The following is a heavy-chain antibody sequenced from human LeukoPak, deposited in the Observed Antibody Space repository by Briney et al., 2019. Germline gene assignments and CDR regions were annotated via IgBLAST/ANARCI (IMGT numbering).Heavy chain of an antibody. CDR1: GFTFSSYA. CDR3: AKAPVAGYYYYYMDV. V-gene: IGHV3-23*01. CDR2: ISGSGGST. Sequence: GGSLRLSCAASGFTFSSYAMSWVRQAPGKGLEWVSAISGSGGSTYYADSVKGWFTISRDNSKNTLYLQMNSLRAEDTAVYYCAKAPVAGYYYYYMDVWGKGTTVTVSS. J-gene: IGHJ6*03.